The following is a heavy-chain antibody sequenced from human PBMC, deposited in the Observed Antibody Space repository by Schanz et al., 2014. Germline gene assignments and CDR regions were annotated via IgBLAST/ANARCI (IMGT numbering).Heavy chain of an antibody. J-gene: IGHJ4*02. CDR3: AASSGWHPSTDY. V-gene: IGHV3-74*02. CDR1: GFTFSSYW. Sequence: VQLVESGGGVVQPGGSLRLSCAASGFTFSSYWMHWVRQVPGKGLVWVSRIKSDGSSTNYADSVKGRFTISRDNAKSSLYLQMNSLRVEDTAVYYCAASSGWHPSTDYWGQGTLVTVSS. CDR2: IKSDGSST. D-gene: IGHD6-19*01.